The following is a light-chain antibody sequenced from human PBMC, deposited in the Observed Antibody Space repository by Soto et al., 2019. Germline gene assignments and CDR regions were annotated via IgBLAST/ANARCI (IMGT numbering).Light chain of an antibody. CDR2: DAS. J-gene: IGKJ2*01. CDR3: QQYDNLPYT. V-gene: IGKV1-33*01. CDR1: QDISNH. Sequence: DIQMTQSPSSLSASVGDRVTITCQARQDISNHLNWYQQKPGKAPKLLIYDASNLETGAPSRFSGSGSGTDFTFTISSLQPEDIATYYCQQYDNLPYTFGQGTKLEIK.